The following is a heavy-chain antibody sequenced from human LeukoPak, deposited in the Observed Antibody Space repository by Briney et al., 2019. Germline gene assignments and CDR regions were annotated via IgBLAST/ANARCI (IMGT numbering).Heavy chain of an antibody. CDR2: IYYSGST. J-gene: IGHJ4*02. CDR3: ARAGYSSSSEFDY. V-gene: IGHV4-39*07. CDR1: GGSINTYY. D-gene: IGHD6-6*01. Sequence: SETLSLTCTVSGGSINTYYWGWIRQPPGKGLEWIGSIYYSGSTYYNPSLKSRVTISVDTSKNQFSLKLSSVTAADTAVYYCARAGYSSSSEFDYWGQGTLVTVSS.